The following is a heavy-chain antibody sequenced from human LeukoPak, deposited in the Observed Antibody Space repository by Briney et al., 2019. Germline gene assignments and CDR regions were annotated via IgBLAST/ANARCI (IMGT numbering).Heavy chain of an antibody. CDR1: GFTVSSNY. CDR2: IYSGGST. V-gene: IGHV3-66*01. J-gene: IGHJ4*02. CDR3: ARDPGEYYFDY. D-gene: IGHD3-10*01. Sequence: GGSLRLSCAASGFTVSSNYMSWVRLAPGKGLEWVSVIYSGGSTYYADSVKGRFTISRDNSKNTLYLQMNSLRAEDTAVYYCARDPGEYYFDYWGQGTLVTVSS.